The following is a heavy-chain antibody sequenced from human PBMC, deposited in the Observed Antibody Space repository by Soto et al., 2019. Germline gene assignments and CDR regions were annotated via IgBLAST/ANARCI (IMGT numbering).Heavy chain of an antibody. CDR2: IDPIDPYT. V-gene: IGHV5-10-1*03. Sequence: EVQLVQSGAEVKKPGESLRVSGKGSGYSFSSYWISWVRHMPWKGLEWMGRIDPIDPYTNYSPSFQGHVTISADKSISTAYLQWSSLKASDTAMYYCARQDDYTFDYWGQGTLVTVSS. CDR3: ARQDDYTFDY. CDR1: GYSFSSYW. D-gene: IGHD4-4*01. J-gene: IGHJ4*02.